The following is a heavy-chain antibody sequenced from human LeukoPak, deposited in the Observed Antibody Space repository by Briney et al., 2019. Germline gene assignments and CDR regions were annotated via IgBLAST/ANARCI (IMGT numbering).Heavy chain of an antibody. CDR2: INDTGST. D-gene: IGHD3-3*01. V-gene: IGHV4-39*02. Sequence: SETLSLTCTVSGDSIRSNNYYWGWIRQPPGKGLEWIGSINDTGSTFYNPSLKSRVIISVDTSKNHFSLKLSSVTAADTAVYYCQSRFLEWLLDYWGQGTLVTVSS. CDR3: QSRFLEWLLDY. CDR1: GDSIRSNNYY. J-gene: IGHJ4*02.